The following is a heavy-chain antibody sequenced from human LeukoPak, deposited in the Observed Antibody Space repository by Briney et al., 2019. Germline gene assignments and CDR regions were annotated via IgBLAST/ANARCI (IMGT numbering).Heavy chain of an antibody. V-gene: IGHV3-23*01. CDR3: AKNRGGSYYSGSDY. D-gene: IGHD1-26*01. Sequence: GGSLRLSCAASGFTFSSYAMNWVRQAPGKGLEWVSAVRGSDAGTSYADSVKGRFTISRGNSKNTLYLQMNSLRAEDTAVYYCAKNRGGSYYSGSDYWGQGTLVTVSS. CDR2: VRGSDAGT. CDR1: GFTFSSYA. J-gene: IGHJ4*02.